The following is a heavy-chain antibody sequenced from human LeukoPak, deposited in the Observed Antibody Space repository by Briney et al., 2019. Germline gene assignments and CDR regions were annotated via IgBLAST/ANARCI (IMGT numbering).Heavy chain of an antibody. CDR1: GFTFSSYS. J-gene: IGHJ4*02. CDR2: ISSSGSTI. D-gene: IGHD3-9*01. Sequence: EGSLRLSCAASGFTFSSYSMNWVCQAPGKGLEWVSYISSSGSTIYYADSVKGRFTISRDNAKNSLYLQMNSLRAEDTAVYYCASASGFDWLLYPQFDYWGQGTLVTVSS. V-gene: IGHV3-48*04. CDR3: ASASGFDWLLYPQFDY.